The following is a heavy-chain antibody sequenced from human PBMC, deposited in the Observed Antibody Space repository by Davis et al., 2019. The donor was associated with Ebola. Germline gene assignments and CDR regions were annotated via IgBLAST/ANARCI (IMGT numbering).Heavy chain of an antibody. V-gene: IGHV4-34*01. J-gene: IGHJ4*02. CDR2: IDHSGRT. CDR3: SVKGPQYSAWDY. Sequence: PSETLSLTCTVSGGSISSYYWSWIRQPPGKGLEWIGEIDHSGRTTWNASLKSRVTISVDTSKNQFSLKLSSVTAADTAVYYCSVKGPQYSAWDYWGQGTLVTVSP. CDR1: GGSISSYY. D-gene: IGHD5-18*01.